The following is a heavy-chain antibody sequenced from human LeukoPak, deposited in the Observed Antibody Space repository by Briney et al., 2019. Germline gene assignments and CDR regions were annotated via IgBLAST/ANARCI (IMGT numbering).Heavy chain of an antibody. CDR2: TYYSGST. V-gene: IGHV4-59*01. J-gene: IGHJ5*02. CDR1: GGSISSYY. Sequence: SETLSLTCTVSGGSISSYYWSWIRQPPGKGLEWIGYTYYSGSTNYNPSLKSRVTISVDTSKNQFSLKLSSVTAADTAVYYCARIAVAVNWFDPWGQGTLVTVSS. D-gene: IGHD6-19*01. CDR3: ARIAVAVNWFDP.